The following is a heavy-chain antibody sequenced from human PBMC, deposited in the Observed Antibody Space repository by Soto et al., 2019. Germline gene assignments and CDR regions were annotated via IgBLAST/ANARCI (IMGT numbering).Heavy chain of an antibody. J-gene: IGHJ3*02. D-gene: IGHD2-2*01. CDR3: ATYCSSTSCYGPDAFDI. Sequence: GGSLRLSCAASGFTFSSYSMNWVRQAPGKGLEWVSSISSSSSYIYYADSVKGRFTISRDNAKNSLYLQMNSLRAEDTAVYYCATYCSSTSCYGPDAFDIWGQGTMVTVSS. V-gene: IGHV3-21*01. CDR2: ISSSSSYI. CDR1: GFTFSSYS.